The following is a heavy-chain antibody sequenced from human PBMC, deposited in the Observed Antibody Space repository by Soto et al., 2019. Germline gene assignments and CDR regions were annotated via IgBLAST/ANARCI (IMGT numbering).Heavy chain of an antibody. Sequence: QVQLVESGGGVVQPGRSLRLSCIASGFTFNNHAMHWGRQAPGKGLEWLATILSDGNNKFYADSVRGRFTISRDNSKDTLSLQMDSLRADDTAVYYCVKDRLNTWSFDYWGQGALVTVSS. CDR3: VKDRLNTWSFDY. D-gene: IGHD2-8*02. CDR2: ILSDGNNK. CDR1: GFTFNNHA. J-gene: IGHJ4*02. V-gene: IGHV3-30*18.